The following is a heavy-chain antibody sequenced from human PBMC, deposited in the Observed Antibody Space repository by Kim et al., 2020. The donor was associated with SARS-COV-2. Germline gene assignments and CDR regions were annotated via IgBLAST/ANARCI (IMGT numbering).Heavy chain of an antibody. CDR3: AKPPLDYYYYGMDV. V-gene: IGHV3-33*06. J-gene: IGHJ6*02. Sequence: AASVKGRFTISRDNSKNTLYLQMNSLRAEDTAVYYCAKPPLDYYYYGMDVWGQGTTVTVSS.